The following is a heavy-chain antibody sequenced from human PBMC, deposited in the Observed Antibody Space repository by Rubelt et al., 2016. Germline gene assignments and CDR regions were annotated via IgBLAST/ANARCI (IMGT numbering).Heavy chain of an antibody. J-gene: IGHJ3*02. V-gene: IGHV4-34*01. CDR3: ARGFTAAFVI. D-gene: IGHD3-16*01. Sequence: SWIRQPPGKGLEWIGEINHSGSANYNPSLKSRVTISVDTSKNQFSLKLSSVTAADTAVYYCARGFTAAFVIWGQGTMVTVSS. CDR2: INHSGSA.